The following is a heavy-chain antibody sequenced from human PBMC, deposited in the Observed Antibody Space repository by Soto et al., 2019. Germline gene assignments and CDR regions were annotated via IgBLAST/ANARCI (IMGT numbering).Heavy chain of an antibody. CDR2: ISSGGVYM. V-gene: IGHV3-23*01. Sequence: PGGSLRLSCAGSGFTFSTYAMSWVRRAPGKGLEWVSGISSGGVYMYYVDSVRGRFTISRDNFQSTLYLQMNSLRAEDTAVYYCTGALDLSPYYFYYGMDLWGQGTTVTVSS. CDR3: TGALDLSPYYFYYGMDL. J-gene: IGHJ6*02. CDR1: GFTFSTYA.